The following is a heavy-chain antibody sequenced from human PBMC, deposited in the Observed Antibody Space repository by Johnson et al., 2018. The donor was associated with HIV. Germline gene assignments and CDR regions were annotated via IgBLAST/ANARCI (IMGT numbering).Heavy chain of an antibody. J-gene: IGHJ3*02. D-gene: IGHD4/OR15-4a*01. CDR1: GFIFSGFG. CDR2: ISYDGGNK. CDR3: AKTWDDYDDAFDI. Sequence: QVQLVESGGGVVQPGRSLRLSCAASGFIFSGFGLHWVRQAPGKGLEWLASISYDGGNKYYADSVQGRFTISRDNSKNTLYLQMNSLRAEDTAVYYCAKTWDDYDDAFDIWGQGTMVTVSS. V-gene: IGHV3-30*18.